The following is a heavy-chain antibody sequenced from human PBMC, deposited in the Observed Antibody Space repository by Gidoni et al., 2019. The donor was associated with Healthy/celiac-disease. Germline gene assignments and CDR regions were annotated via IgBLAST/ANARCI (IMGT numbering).Heavy chain of an antibody. Sequence: QVQLVQSGAEVKKPGSSVKVSCKASGGTFSSYAISWVRQAPGHGLEWMGGIIPNVGTANYAQKFQSRVTITADESTSTAYMELSSLRSEDTAVYYCARGEMRLRLWFLDYWGQGTLVTVSS. CDR3: ARGEMRLRLWFLDY. V-gene: IGHV1-69*01. D-gene: IGHD3-10*01. CDR2: IIPNVGTA. J-gene: IGHJ4*02. CDR1: GGTFSSYA.